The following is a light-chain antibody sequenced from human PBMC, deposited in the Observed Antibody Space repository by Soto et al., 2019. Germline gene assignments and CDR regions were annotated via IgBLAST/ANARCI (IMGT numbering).Light chain of an antibody. J-gene: IGLJ1*01. CDR2: DVT. V-gene: IGLV2-14*03. CDR3: NSYTSSSTYV. Sequence: SVLTQPASVSGSPGQSITISCTGTSSDVGGFNYVSWYQQHPGKAPKLMIYDVTNRPSGVSYRFSGSKSGTTASLTISGLQAEDEAEYYCNSYTSSSTYVFGTGTKLTVL. CDR1: SSDVGGFNY.